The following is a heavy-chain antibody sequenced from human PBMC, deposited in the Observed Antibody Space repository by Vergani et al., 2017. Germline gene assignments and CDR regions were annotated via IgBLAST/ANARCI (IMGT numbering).Heavy chain of an antibody. CDR1: GFTFDDYA. CDR3: AKGSGSYGRGAFDI. Sequence: VDLVESGGGLVKPGESLRLSCTASGFTFDDYAMHWVRQAPGKGLEWVSGISWNSGSIGYADSVKGRFTISRDNAKNSLYLQMNSLRAEDTALYYCAKGSGSYGRGAFDIWGQGTMVTVSS. J-gene: IGHJ3*02. V-gene: IGHV3-9*01. CDR2: ISWNSGSI. D-gene: IGHD3-10*01.